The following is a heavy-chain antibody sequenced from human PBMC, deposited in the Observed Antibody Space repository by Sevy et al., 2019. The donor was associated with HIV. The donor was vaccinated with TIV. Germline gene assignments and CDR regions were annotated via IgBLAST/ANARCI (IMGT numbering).Heavy chain of an antibody. Sequence: ASVKVSCKASGYTFTGYYMHWVRQAPGQGLEWMGWINPNSGGTNYAQKFQGRVTMTRDTSISTAYMELGRLGSDDTAVYYCAGGGGDFWSGYYGYYYYGMDVWGQGTTVTVSS. CDR2: INPNSGGT. V-gene: IGHV1-2*02. CDR3: AGGGGDFWSGYYGYYYYGMDV. D-gene: IGHD3-3*01. CDR1: GYTFTGYY. J-gene: IGHJ6*02.